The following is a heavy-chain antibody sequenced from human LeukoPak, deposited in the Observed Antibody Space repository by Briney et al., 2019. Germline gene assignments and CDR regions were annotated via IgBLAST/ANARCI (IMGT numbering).Heavy chain of an antibody. V-gene: IGHV4-61*02. CDR3: AGGLWYSGYDPPPNY. CDR1: GGSISSGSYY. CDR2: IYTSGST. J-gene: IGHJ4*02. Sequence: SETLSLTCTVSGGSISSGSYYWSWIRQPAGKGLEWIGRIYTSGSTNYNPSLKSRVTMSVDTSKNQFSLKLSSVTAADTAVYYCAGGLWYSGYDPPPNYWGQGTLVTVSS. D-gene: IGHD5-12*01.